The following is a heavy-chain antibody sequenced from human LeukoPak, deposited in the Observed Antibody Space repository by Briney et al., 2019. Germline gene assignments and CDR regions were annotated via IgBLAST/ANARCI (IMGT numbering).Heavy chain of an antibody. D-gene: IGHD3-10*01. CDR2: INTDTGNP. Sequence: GASVKVSCKASGYSFTNYAMNWVRQAPGQGLEWMGWINTDTGNPTYAQGFTGRFVFSLDTSVSTAYLQISSLKAEDTAVYYCARNNADGEGRFSYWGQGTLVTVSS. J-gene: IGHJ4*02. CDR3: ARNNADGEGRFSY. V-gene: IGHV7-4-1*02. CDR1: GYSFTNYA.